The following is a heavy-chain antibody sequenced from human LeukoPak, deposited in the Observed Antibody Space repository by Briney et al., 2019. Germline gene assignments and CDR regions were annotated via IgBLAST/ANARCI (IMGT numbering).Heavy chain of an antibody. D-gene: IGHD4-17*01. CDR1: GGTFSSYA. CDR2: IIPIFGTA. J-gene: IGHJ4*02. CDR3: AREGSDYGDLTHYFDY. Sequence: SVKVSCKASGGTFSSYAISWVRQAPGQGLEWMGGIIPIFGTANCAQKFQGRVTITADESTSTAYMELSSLRSEDTAVYYCAREGSDYGDLTHYFDYWGQGTLVTVSS. V-gene: IGHV1-69*13.